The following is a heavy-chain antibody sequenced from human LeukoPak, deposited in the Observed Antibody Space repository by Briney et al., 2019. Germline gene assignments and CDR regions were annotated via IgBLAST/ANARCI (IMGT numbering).Heavy chain of an antibody. CDR2: ITAGGDTT. CDR3: AKGWPIAGDIKDWSTL. Sequence: PGASLRLSCGASGFTFSDYAMNWVRQTPEGGLGWVAAITAGGDTTYYADSVKGRFTISRDNFRSTLTLQMSSLKYEDTAVYYCAKGWPIAGDIKDWSTLWGQGTLVTVSS. J-gene: IGHJ4*02. CDR1: GFTFSDYA. V-gene: IGHV3-23*01. D-gene: IGHD3/OR15-3a*01.